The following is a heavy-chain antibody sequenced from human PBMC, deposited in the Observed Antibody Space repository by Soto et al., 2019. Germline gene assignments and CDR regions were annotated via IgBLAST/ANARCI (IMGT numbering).Heavy chain of an antibody. CDR3: ARLPFPWGWFDP. CDR1: GIVFSDY. D-gene: IGHD3-16*01. Sequence: QVQLVESGGGLVKPGGSLRLSCAASGIVFSDYMSWVRQAPGKGLEWLSYISGSGRTIYSADPVKGRFTISRDNATNSLYLQMNKVRTEDTAVYYCARLPFPWGWFDPWGQGTLVTVSS. V-gene: IGHV3-11*01. CDR2: ISGSGRTI. J-gene: IGHJ5*02.